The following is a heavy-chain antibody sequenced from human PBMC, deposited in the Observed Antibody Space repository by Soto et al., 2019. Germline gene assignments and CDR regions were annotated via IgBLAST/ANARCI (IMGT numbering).Heavy chain of an antibody. D-gene: IGHD2-15*01. V-gene: IGHV1-69*02. J-gene: IGHJ5*02. CDR2: IIPNHGIA. Sequence: SVKVSCKASGGTFSSYTISWVRQAPGQGLEWMGRIIPNHGIANYAQKLQGRVTITADTSTSTAYMELRSLRSDDTAVYYCARNLDCSGGSCYNWLDPWGQGTLVTVSS. CDR3: ARNLDCSGGSCYNWLDP. CDR1: GGTFSSYT.